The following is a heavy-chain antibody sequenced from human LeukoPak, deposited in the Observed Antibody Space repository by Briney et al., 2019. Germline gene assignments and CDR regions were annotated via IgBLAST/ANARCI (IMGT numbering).Heavy chain of an antibody. CDR1: GGSISIYY. Sequence: SETLSLTCTVSGGSISIYYWSWIGQPPGKGLEWIGYISNTGSTNYNPSLKSRVAISLDTSENQFSLKLSSVTAADTAVYFCARYSGGWSYYFDYWGQGTLVTVSS. CDR3: ARYSGGWSYYFDY. D-gene: IGHD6-19*01. CDR2: ISNTGST. V-gene: IGHV4-59*08. J-gene: IGHJ4*02.